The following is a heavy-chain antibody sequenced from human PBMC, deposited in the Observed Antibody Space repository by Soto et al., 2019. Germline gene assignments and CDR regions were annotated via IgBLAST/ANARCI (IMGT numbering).Heavy chain of an antibody. CDR3: ARVYRITMVRGELSEY. J-gene: IGHJ4*02. CDR1: GYTFTSYG. D-gene: IGHD3-10*01. CDR2: ISAYNGNT. V-gene: IGHV1-18*01. Sequence: QVQLVQSGAEVKKPGASVKVSCKASGYTFTSYGISWVRQAPGQGLEWMGWISAYNGNTNYAQTLQGRVTMTTATSTSTAYMELRSLSSDDTAVYYCARVYRITMVRGELSEYWGQGTLVTVSS.